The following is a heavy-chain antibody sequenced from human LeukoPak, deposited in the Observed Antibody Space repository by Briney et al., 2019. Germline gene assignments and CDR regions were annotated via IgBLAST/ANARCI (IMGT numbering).Heavy chain of an antibody. Sequence: PGGSLRLSCAASGFTFNTYWMIWVRQAPGKGLEWVANIDQGGSLRYYVDSLKGRFTISRDNAKNSMYLQMNSLRAEDTVVYYCVRDKGGRSGAIYYDAFDVWGQGTKVTVSS. D-gene: IGHD1-26*01. V-gene: IGHV3-7*01. CDR2: IDQGGSLR. CDR3: VRDKGGRSGAIYYDAFDV. CDR1: GFTFNTYW. J-gene: IGHJ3*01.